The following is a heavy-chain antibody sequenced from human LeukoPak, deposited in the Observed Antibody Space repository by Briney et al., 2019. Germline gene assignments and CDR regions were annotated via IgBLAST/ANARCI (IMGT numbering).Heavy chain of an antibody. CDR3: TRPMGSGSHRYYYGRDV. D-gene: IGHD3-10*01. J-gene: IGHJ6*04. CDR2: IWYDGSNK. Sequence: PGGSLTLSCAASGFTFSRYGMQWVRQAPGKGLVWVAVIWYDGSNKFYTVSVKGRLNISRHNSKNPLDLQMNRLRAEDTAVYYCTRPMGSGSHRYYYGRDVWGKGTTVTVFS. V-gene: IGHV3-33*01. CDR1: GFTFSRYG.